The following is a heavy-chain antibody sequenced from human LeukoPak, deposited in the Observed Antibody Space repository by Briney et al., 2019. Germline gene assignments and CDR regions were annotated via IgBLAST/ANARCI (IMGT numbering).Heavy chain of an antibody. V-gene: IGHV3-23*01. CDR1: GFTFSSYA. J-gene: IGHJ4*02. CDR2: ISGSGGST. CDR3: AKHATVTTNHFDY. D-gene: IGHD4-17*01. Sequence: PGGSLRLSCAASGFTFSSYAMSWVRQAPGKGLEWFSAISGSGGSTYYADSVKGRFTISRDNSKNTLHLQMNSPRAEDTAVYYCAKHATVTTNHFDYWGQGTLVTVSS.